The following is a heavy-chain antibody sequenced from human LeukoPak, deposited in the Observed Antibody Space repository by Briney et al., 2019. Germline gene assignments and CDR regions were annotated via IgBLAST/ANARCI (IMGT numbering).Heavy chain of an antibody. CDR3: ARDGEYSRGYGLDY. CDR2: LKPDGGEK. J-gene: IGHJ4*02. CDR1: GFTFTRYW. V-gene: IGHV3-7*01. D-gene: IGHD5-18*01. Sequence: GGSLRLSCAASGFTFTRYWMSWVRQAPGKGLEWVANLKPDGGEKYYVDSVKGRFTISRDNAKNSLYLQMNSMRVEDTAVYYCARDGEYSRGYGLDYWGQGTLVTVSS.